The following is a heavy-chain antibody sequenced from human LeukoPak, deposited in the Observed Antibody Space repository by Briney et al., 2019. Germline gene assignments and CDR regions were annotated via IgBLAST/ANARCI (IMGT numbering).Heavy chain of an antibody. J-gene: IGHJ4*02. D-gene: IGHD6-25*01. CDR2: IDPSGGST. CDR1: GYTFTSYS. V-gene: IGHV1-46*01. CDR3: ARDVTVAAYYFDY. Sequence: ASVKVSCKTSGYTFTSYSMHWVRQAPGQGLEWMGIIDPSGGSTSYAQKFQGRVSMTRDTSTSTVYMQLSSLRSDDTALCYCARDVTVAAYYFDYWGQGTLVTVSS.